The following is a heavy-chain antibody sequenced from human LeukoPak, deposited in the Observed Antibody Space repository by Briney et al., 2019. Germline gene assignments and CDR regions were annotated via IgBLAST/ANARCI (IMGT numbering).Heavy chain of an antibody. CDR1: GASVSSASY. Sequence: SETLSLTCTVSGASVSSASYWTWIRQPPGKGVEWIAHIYNGVNTNYNPSLKSRVTISVDTSKNQFSLRLNSVTAADKAVYYCARSRAFNSGAFDPWGQGSLVTVSS. J-gene: IGHJ5*02. CDR2: IYNGVNT. D-gene: IGHD1-26*01. V-gene: IGHV4-61*01. CDR3: ARSRAFNSGAFDP.